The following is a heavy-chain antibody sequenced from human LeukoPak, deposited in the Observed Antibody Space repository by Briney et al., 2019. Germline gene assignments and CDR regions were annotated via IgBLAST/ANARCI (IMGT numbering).Heavy chain of an antibody. CDR3: ARVGVLRLGELSLYSDY. Sequence: GGSLRLSCAASGFRFSTYSMHWVRQAPGRGLEWVAVISSDGISEYYADSVKGRFTISRDNPKNTLFLQMNTLRAEDTAVYYCARVGVLRLGELSLYSDYWGQGTLVTVSS. D-gene: IGHD3-16*02. CDR2: ISSDGISE. CDR1: GFRFSTYS. V-gene: IGHV3-30-3*01. J-gene: IGHJ4*02.